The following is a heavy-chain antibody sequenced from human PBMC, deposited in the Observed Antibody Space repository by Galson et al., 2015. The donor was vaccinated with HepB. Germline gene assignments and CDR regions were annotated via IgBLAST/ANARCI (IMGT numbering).Heavy chain of an antibody. CDR3: AKDLRTYSSGFLDI. J-gene: IGHJ3*02. V-gene: IGHV3-23*01. CDR2: ISGSSGTT. Sequence: SLRLSCAASGFTFSSYAMTWVRQAPGKGLEWVSVISGSSGTTYYTDSVKGRFTISRDNSKNTLYLQMNGLRAEDTAVYSCAKDLRTYSSGFLDIWGQGTMVTVSS. D-gene: IGHD6-19*01. CDR1: GFTFSSYA.